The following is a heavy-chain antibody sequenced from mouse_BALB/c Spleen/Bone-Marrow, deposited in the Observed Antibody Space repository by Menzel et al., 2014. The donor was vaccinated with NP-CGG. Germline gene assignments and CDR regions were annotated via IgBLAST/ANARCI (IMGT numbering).Heavy chain of an antibody. CDR1: GFTFTDYY. J-gene: IGHJ4*01. V-gene: IGHV7-3*02. CDR3: AVRGITTATGAMDY. Sequence: EVQVVESGGGLVQPGGSLRLSCAPSGFTFTDYYMSWVRQPPGKALEWLGFIRNKANGYTTEYSASVKGRFTISRDNSHSILYLQMNALRAEDSAAYYCAVRGITTATGAMDYWGQGTSVTVSS. D-gene: IGHD1-2*01. CDR2: IRNKANGYTT.